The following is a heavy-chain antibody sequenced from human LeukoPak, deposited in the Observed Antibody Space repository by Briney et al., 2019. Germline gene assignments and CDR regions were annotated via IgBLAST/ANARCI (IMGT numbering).Heavy chain of an antibody. D-gene: IGHD4-11*01. CDR2: IYNGGNT. CDR3: ARDSWLGSNRAFVY. J-gene: IGHJ4*02. V-gene: IGHV4-59*01. CDR1: GGSISSFY. Sequence: SETLSLTCTVSGGSISSFYWSWIRQPPGKGLEWIGNIYNGGNTNYNPSLKSRVTISADTSKNQFSLRLRSVTAADTAVYYCARDSWLGSNRAFVYWGERAIVTVSS.